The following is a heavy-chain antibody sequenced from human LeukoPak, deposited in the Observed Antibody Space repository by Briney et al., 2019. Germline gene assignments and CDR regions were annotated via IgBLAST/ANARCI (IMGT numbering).Heavy chain of an antibody. CDR2: IYYSGST. V-gene: IGHV4-59*01. CDR1: GGSISSYY. CDR3: ARDIPMVPSGFDP. J-gene: IGHJ5*02. D-gene: IGHD3-10*01. Sequence: SETLSLTCTVSGGSISSYYWSWIRQPPGKGLEWIGYIYYSGSTNYNPSLKSRVTISVDTSKNQFSLKLSSVTAADTAVYYCARDIPMVPSGFDPWSQGTLVTVST.